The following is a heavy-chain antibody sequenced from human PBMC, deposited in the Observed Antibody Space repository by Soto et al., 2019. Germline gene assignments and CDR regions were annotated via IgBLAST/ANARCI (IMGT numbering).Heavy chain of an antibody. CDR3: ANDYSNYRRPYGMDV. Sequence: SETLSLTCAVYGGSFSGYYWSWIRQPPGKGLEWIGEINHSGSTNYNPSLKSRVTISVDTSKNQFSLKLSSVTAADTAVYYCANDYSNYRRPYGMDVWGQGTTVTVSS. D-gene: IGHD4-4*01. J-gene: IGHJ6*02. V-gene: IGHV4-34*01. CDR2: INHSGST. CDR1: GGSFSGYY.